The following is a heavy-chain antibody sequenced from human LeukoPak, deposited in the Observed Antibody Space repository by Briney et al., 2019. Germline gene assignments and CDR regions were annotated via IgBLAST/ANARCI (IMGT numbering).Heavy chain of an antibody. CDR2: INHSGST. V-gene: IGHV4-34*01. Sequence: SETLSLTCAVYGGSFSGYYWSWIRQPPGKGLEWIGEINHSGSTNYNPSLKSRVTISVDTSKNQFSLKLSSATAADTAVYYCARHRAVAGNYYYYGMDVWGQGTTVTVSS. D-gene: IGHD6-19*01. J-gene: IGHJ6*02. CDR3: ARHRAVAGNYYYYGMDV. CDR1: GGSFSGYY.